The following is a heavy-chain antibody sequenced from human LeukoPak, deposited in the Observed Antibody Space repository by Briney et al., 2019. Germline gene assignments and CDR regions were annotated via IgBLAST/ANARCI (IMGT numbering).Heavy chain of an antibody. CDR2: ISGDGGST. V-gene: IGHV3-43*02. D-gene: IGHD5-12*01. Sequence: GGSLRPSCAASGFTFDDYAMHWVRQAPGKGLEWVSLISGDGGSTYYADSVKGRFTISRDNSKNSLYLQMNSLRTEDTALYYCAKVQVASIFYYYYGMDVWGQGTTVTVSS. J-gene: IGHJ6*02. CDR1: GFTFDDYA. CDR3: AKVQVASIFYYYYGMDV.